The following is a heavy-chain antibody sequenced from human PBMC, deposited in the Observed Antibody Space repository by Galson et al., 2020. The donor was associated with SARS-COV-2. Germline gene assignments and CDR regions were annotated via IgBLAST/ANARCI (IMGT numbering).Heavy chain of an antibody. J-gene: IGHJ6*03. D-gene: IGHD3-3*01. CDR1: GYTFTSYD. CDR3: ARGQSRITIFGVVLPYYYMDV. CDR2: MNPNSGNT. V-gene: IGHV1-8*01. Sequence: ASEKVSCKASGYTFTSYDINWVRQATGQGLEWMGWMNPNSGNTGYAQKFQGRVTMTRNTSISTAYMELSSLRSEDTAVYYCARGQSRITIFGVVLPYYYMDVWGKGTTVTGSS.